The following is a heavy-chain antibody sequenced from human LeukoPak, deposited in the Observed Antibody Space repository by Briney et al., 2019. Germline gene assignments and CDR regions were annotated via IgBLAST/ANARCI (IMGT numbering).Heavy chain of an antibody. D-gene: IGHD5-18*01. J-gene: IGHJ3*02. CDR1: GFTFNDYG. V-gene: IGHV3-21*04. CDR3: AKDRLDTARASDDAFDI. CDR2: ISSASSYI. Sequence: GGSLRLSCVASGFTFNDYGMNWVRQAPGKGLEWVSSISSASSYIYYADSVKRRFTISRDNSKNTLYLQMNSLRAEDTAVYYCAKDRLDTARASDDAFDIWGQGTMVTVSS.